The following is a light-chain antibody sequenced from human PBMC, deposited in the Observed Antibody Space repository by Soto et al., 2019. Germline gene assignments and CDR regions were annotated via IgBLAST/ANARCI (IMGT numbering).Light chain of an antibody. CDR3: QQLKSYPLT. V-gene: IGKV1-9*01. CDR2: AAS. Sequence: DIQLTQSPSFLSASVGDRVTITCRASQDITSYLGWYQQKPGNAPKLLIYAASTLQSGVPSRFSGNESGTEFTLTINSLQPEDVATYYCQQLKSYPLTFGGGTKVVIK. J-gene: IGKJ4*01. CDR1: QDITSY.